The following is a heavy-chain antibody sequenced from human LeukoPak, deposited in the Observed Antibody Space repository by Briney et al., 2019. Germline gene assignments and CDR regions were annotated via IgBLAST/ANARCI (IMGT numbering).Heavy chain of an antibody. Sequence: GGSLRLSCAASGFTFNDYYMSWIRLAPGKGLEWLSYINIGGTNTHYADSVKGRFTISRDNAKKSLYLEMNNLRAEDTAVYYCATDGAGFDTWGQGVLVTVSS. V-gene: IGHV3-11*01. CDR1: GFTFNDYY. CDR3: ATDGAGFDT. J-gene: IGHJ5*02. CDR2: INIGGTNT.